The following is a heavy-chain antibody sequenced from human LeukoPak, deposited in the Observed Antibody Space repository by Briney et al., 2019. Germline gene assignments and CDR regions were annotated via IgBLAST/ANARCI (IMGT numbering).Heavy chain of an antibody. V-gene: IGHV4-59*08. D-gene: IGHD2-2*01. CDR1: GGSLSSYY. Sequence: SETLSLTCTVSGGSLSSYYWSWIRQPPGKGLEWIGYIYYSGSTNYNPSLKSRVTISVDTSKNQFSLKLSSVTAADTAVYYCARHRRVPAALGAFDIWGQGTMVTVSS. J-gene: IGHJ3*02. CDR3: ARHRRVPAALGAFDI. CDR2: IYYSGST.